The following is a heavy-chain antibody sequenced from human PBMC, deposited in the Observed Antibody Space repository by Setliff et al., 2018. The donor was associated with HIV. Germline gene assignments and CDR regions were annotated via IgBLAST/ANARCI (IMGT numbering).Heavy chain of an antibody. Sequence: SETLSLTCDVSGFSISSRYYWGWIRQSPGKGLEWIGEINHCGSTNYNPSLKSRVTISVDTSKNQFSLRLSSVTAADTAVYYCARGRFHRLHRPYSGSGSLGIQYFDYWGQGTLVTVSS. CDR3: ARGRFHRLHRPYSGSGSLGIQYFDY. CDR1: GFSISSRYY. J-gene: IGHJ4*02. CDR2: INHCGST. V-gene: IGHV4-34*01. D-gene: IGHD3-10*01.